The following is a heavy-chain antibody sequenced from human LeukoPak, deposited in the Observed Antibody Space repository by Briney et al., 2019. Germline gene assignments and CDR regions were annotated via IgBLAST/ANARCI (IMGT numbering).Heavy chain of an antibody. CDR3: ATRRLYYYDSSGYYYVY. CDR1: GYTFTGYY. J-gene: IGHJ4*02. CDR2: INPNSGGT. D-gene: IGHD3-22*01. Sequence: PTASVKVSCKASGYTFTGYYMHWVRQAPGQGLEWMGWINPNSGGTNYAQKFQGRVTMTRDTSISTAYMELSSLRSEDTAVYYCATRRLYYYDSSGYYYVYWGQGTLVTVSS. V-gene: IGHV1-2*02.